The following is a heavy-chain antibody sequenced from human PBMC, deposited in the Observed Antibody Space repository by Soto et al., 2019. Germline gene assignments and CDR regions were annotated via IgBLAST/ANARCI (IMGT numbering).Heavy chain of an antibody. Sequence: LRLSCAASGFTFSSYGMHWVRQAPGKGLEWVAVISYDGSNKYYADSVKGRFTISRDNSKNTLYLQVNSLRAEDTAVYYCAKEFSSAFGYWGQGTLVTVSS. CDR3: AKEFSSAFGY. CDR1: GFTFSSYG. J-gene: IGHJ4*02. V-gene: IGHV3-30*18. CDR2: ISYDGSNK.